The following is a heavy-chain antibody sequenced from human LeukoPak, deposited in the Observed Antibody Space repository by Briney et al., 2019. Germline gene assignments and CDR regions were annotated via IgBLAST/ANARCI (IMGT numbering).Heavy chain of an antibody. Sequence: GGSLRLSCAASGFTFSSYAMHWVRQAPGKGLEWVAVISYDGSNKYYADSVKGRFTISRDNSKNTLYLQMNSLRAEDTAVYYCANTWYDSSGYFDYWGQGTLVTVSS. CDR2: ISYDGSNK. J-gene: IGHJ4*02. CDR3: ANTWYDSSGYFDY. CDR1: GFTFSSYA. D-gene: IGHD3-22*01. V-gene: IGHV3-30*04.